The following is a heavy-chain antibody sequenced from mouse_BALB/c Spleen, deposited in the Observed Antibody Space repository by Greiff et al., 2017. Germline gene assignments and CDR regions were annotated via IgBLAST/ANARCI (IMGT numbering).Heavy chain of an antibody. CDR1: GFTFTDYY. CDR2: IRNKANGYTT. J-gene: IGHJ2*01. CDR3: ARDGRYGNYGSYFDY. Sequence: EVKLVESGGGLVQPGGSLRLSCATSGFTFTDYYMSWVRQPPGKALEWLGFIRNKANGYTTEYSASVKGRFTISRDNSQSILYLQMNTLRAEDSATYYCARDGRYGNYGSYFDYWGQGTTLTVSS. D-gene: IGHD2-10*02. V-gene: IGHV7-3*02.